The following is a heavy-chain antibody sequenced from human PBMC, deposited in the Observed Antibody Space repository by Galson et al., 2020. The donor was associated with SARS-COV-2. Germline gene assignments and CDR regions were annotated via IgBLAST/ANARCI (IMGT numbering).Heavy chain of an antibody. CDR3: ARGGYWGYDAFDI. CDR2: IYYRGST. V-gene: IGHV4-59*13. J-gene: IGHJ3*02. Sequence: SETLSITCTVSGGSISSYYWRWIRQTPGKGLEWIGNIYYRGSTNYNPSHKSRVTISVDTSKNQFSLKLSSVTAADTAVYYCARGGYWGYDAFDIWGQGTMVTVSS. CDR1: GGSISSYY. D-gene: IGHD3-22*01.